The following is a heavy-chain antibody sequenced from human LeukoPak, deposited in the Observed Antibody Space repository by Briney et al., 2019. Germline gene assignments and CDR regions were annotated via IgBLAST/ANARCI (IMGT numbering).Heavy chain of an antibody. Sequence: GGSLRLSCAASGFTVSSNYMTWVRQAPGKGLEWVSIIYSSGSTYYADSVKGRFTMSSDNSKNTVYLQINSLRADDTAVYYCANLPRGAYWGQGTLVTVSS. V-gene: IGHV3-53*01. D-gene: IGHD3-10*01. CDR1: GFTVSSNY. CDR3: ANLPRGAY. CDR2: IYSSGST. J-gene: IGHJ4*02.